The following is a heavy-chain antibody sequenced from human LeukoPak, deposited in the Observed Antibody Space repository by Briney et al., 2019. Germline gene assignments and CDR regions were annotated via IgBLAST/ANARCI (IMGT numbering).Heavy chain of an antibody. CDR2: IYSGGYT. V-gene: IGHV3-66*02. J-gene: IGHJ6*03. CDR1: GFTVSSNY. D-gene: IGHD3-16*02. Sequence: LAGGSLRLSCAASGFTVSSNYMNWVRQAPGKGLEWVSVIYSGGYTYYADSVKGRFTISRDNSKNTLYLQMNSLRPEDTAVYYCARESAHPRSYYMDVWGKGTTVTVSS. CDR3: ARESAHPRSYYMDV.